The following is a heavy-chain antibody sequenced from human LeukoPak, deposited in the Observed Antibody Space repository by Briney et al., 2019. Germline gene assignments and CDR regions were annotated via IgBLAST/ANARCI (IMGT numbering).Heavy chain of an antibody. CDR3: ARDLVVVGSSFSYGMDV. V-gene: IGHV3-7*01. CDR1: GFIISAYW. CDR2: INQDGSDK. D-gene: IGHD2-15*01. J-gene: IGHJ6*02. Sequence: GGSLRLSCAASGFIISAYWMSWVRQAPGKGLEWVANINQDGSDKYSVDSVKGRFTISRDNAKNSLYLEMNSLRADDTAVYYCARDLVVVGSSFSYGMDVWGQGTTVTVSS.